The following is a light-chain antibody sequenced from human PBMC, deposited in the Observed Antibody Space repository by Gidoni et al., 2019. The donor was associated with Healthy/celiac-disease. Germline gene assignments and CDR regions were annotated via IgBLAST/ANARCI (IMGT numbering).Light chain of an antibody. CDR1: QDIINY. V-gene: IGKV1-33*01. CDR2: AGS. J-gene: IGKJ4*01. Sequence: EIQMPQYPASLSASVGDRVTITCPASQDIINYLNWYQQKPGKAPQLLIYAGSNLDTGVPSRFRGSGSGTDFTFPISTLQPEDIAAYYCQQYDNLPLTFGGGTKVEIK. CDR3: QQYDNLPLT.